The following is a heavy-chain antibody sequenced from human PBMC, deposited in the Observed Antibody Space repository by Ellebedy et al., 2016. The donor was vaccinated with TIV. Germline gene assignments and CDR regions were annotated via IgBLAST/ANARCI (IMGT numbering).Heavy chain of an antibody. CDR3: AGSTTITTMPY. J-gene: IGHJ4*02. CDR2: IHSGGST. V-gene: IGHV3-53*01. CDR1: EFTVSSNF. D-gene: IGHD4-11*01. Sequence: GESLKISCAASEFTVSSNFMSWVRQAPGKRLEWVSVIHSGGSTYHTDSVTGRFTTSRDNSKNTLYLHMTSLRAEHTAVYYCAGSTTITTMPYWGQGTLVTVSS.